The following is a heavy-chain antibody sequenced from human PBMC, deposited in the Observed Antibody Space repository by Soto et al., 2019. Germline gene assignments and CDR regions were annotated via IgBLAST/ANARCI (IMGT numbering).Heavy chain of an antibody. CDR2: IDPSDSTI. CDR3: ASHLANSNGWTRYFDF. Sequence: EVQLVQSGAEVKKPGESLRISCTGSGYSFTNFWIGWVRQVPGKGLEWMGRIDPSDSTINYSPSFQGHVTISIDTSISTAYLQWSSLTASDTAIYYCASHLANSNGWTRYFDFWGRGTQVTVSS. CDR1: GYSFTNFW. D-gene: IGHD4-4*01. V-gene: IGHV5-10-1*01. J-gene: IGHJ2*01.